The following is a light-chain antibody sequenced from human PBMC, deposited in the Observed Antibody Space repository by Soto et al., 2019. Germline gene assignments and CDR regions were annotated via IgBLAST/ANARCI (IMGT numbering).Light chain of an antibody. Sequence: DIQMTQTPSDRSASVGERVTITCRASQSISRWLAWHQQKPGKAPKLLIYDASSLESGVQSRFSGSGSGTDYTLTISSLKPEDFETYYCKQSYRNPTFGQGTRRALK. CDR1: QSISRW. CDR2: DAS. CDR3: KQSYRNPT. J-gene: IGKJ5*01. V-gene: IGKV1-5*01.